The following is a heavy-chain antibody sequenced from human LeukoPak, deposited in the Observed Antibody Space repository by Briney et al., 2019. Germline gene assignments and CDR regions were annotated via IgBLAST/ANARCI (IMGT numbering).Heavy chain of an antibody. CDR2: IWSDGSYR. J-gene: IGHJ4*02. D-gene: IGHD3-10*01. CDR1: GFIFSNSG. Sequence: QPGRSLKLSCTASGFIFSNSGMHWVRQAPGKGLEWVAVIWSDGSYRYYADSVKGRFTTSRENSKNTLYLQMNSLSVEDTAIYYCVLGVGGSGSCLLGSWGQGTLDSVSS. V-gene: IGHV3-33*01. CDR3: VLGVGGSGSCLLGS.